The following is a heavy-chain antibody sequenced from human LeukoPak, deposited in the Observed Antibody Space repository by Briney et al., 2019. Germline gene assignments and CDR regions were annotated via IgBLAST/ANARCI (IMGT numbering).Heavy chain of an antibody. CDR2: INWSGGST. J-gene: IGHJ6*04. D-gene: IGHD3-16*01. CDR3: ARDLASTDV. CDR1: GFTFDDYG. Sequence: PGGSLRLSCAASGFTFDDYGMSRVRQAPGKGLEWVSGINWSGGSTGYADSVQGRFTISGDNAKNSLYLQMNSLRADDTALCYCARDLASTDVWGKGTTVTVSS. V-gene: IGHV3-20*04.